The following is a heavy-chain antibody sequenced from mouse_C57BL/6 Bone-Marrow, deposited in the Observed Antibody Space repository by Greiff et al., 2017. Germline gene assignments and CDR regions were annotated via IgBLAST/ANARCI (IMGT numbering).Heavy chain of an antibody. Sequence: EVQRVESGGGLVKPGGSLKLSCAASGFTFSSYAMSWVRQTPDKRLEWVATISDGGSYTYYPDNVKGRFTISRDNDKNKLYLQMSHLQSEDTAMYYCAREWITTVVKGFAYWGQGSLVTVSA. CDR1: GFTFSSYA. CDR3: AREWITTVVKGFAY. J-gene: IGHJ3*01. V-gene: IGHV5-4*01. D-gene: IGHD1-1*01. CDR2: ISDGGSYT.